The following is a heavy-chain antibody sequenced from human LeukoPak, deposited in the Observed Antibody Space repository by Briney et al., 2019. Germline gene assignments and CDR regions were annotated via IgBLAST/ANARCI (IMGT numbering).Heavy chain of an antibody. D-gene: IGHD6-13*01. CDR3: ARGRSGRIAAAGSELDY. V-gene: IGHV1-46*01. CDR1: GYTLTELS. J-gene: IGHJ4*02. Sequence: ASVKVSCKVSGYTLTELSIHWVRQAPGQGLEGMGIINPSGGSTSYAQKFQGRVTMTRDMSTSTVYMELSSLRSEDTAVYYCARGRSGRIAAAGSELDYWGQGTLVTVSS. CDR2: INPSGGST.